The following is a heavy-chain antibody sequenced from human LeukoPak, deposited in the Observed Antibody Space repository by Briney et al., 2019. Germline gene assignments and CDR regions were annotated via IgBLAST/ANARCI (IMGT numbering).Heavy chain of an antibody. V-gene: IGHV4-4*02. Sequence: VKPSGTLSLTCAVSGGSISSSNWWSWVRQPPGKGLEWIGAIYHSGSTNYNPSLKSRVTISVDKSKNQFSLKLSSVTAADTGVYYCARTSPDSYGSRWFDPWGQGTLVTVSS. CDR1: GGSISSSNW. CDR3: ARTSPDSYGSRWFDP. CDR2: IYHSGST. D-gene: IGHD5-18*01. J-gene: IGHJ5*02.